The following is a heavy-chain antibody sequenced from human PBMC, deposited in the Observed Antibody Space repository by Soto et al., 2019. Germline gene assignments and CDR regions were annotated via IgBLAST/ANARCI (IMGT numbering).Heavy chain of an antibody. V-gene: IGHV1-2*04. CDR3: ARERGYGGSVQQLVQLRAHNGFDP. CDR2: INPNSGGT. D-gene: IGHD6-13*01. J-gene: IGHJ5*02. CDR1: GYTFTGYY. Sequence: QVQLVQSGAEVKKPGASVKVSCKASGYTFTGYYMHWVRQAPGQGLEWMGWINPNSGGTNYAQKFQGWVTMTRDTSISTAYMELSRLRSDDTAVYYCARERGYGGSVQQLVQLRAHNGFDPWGQGTLVTVSS.